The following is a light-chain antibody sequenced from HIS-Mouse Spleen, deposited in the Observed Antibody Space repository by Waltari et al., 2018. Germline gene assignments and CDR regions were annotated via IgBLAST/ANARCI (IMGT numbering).Light chain of an antibody. CDR1: SGHSSYI. CDR3: ETWDSNTRV. V-gene: IGLV4-60*03. CDR2: LEGSGSY. Sequence: QPVLTQSSSASASLGSSVKLTCTLSSGHSSYIIAWHQQQPGQAPRYLMKLEGSGSYNKGRGVPDRFPGSSSGADRYLTSSNLQSEGEADYYCETWDSNTRVFGGGTKLTVL. J-gene: IGLJ2*01.